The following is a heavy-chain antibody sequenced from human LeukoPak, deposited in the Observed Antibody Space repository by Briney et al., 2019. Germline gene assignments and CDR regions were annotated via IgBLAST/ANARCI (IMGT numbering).Heavy chain of an antibody. Sequence: GGSLRLSCAASGFTFSSYAMHWVRQAPGKGLEWVAVIWYDGSNKYYADSVKGRFTISRDNSKNTLYLQMNSLRAEDTAVYYCARDPAHIVVVPAARDAFDIWGQGTMVTVSS. J-gene: IGHJ3*02. CDR1: GFTFSSYA. V-gene: IGHV3-33*08. D-gene: IGHD2-2*01. CDR3: ARDPAHIVVVPAARDAFDI. CDR2: IWYDGSNK.